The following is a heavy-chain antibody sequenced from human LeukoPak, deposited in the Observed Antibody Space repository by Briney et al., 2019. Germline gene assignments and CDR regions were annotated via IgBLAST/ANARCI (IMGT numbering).Heavy chain of an antibody. CDR1: GYSISSGYY. V-gene: IGHV4-38-2*02. CDR2: IYHSGST. J-gene: IGHJ4*02. Sequence: SETLSLTCTVSGYSISSGYYWGWIRQPPGKGLEWIGSIYHSGSTYYNPSLKSRVTISVDTSKNQFSLKLSSVTAADTAVYYCAKGTSLLWFGELFDYWGQGTLVSVSS. CDR3: AKGTSLLWFGELFDY. D-gene: IGHD3-10*01.